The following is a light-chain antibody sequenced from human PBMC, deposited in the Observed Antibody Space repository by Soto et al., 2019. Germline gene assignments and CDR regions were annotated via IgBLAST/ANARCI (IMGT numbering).Light chain of an antibody. V-gene: IGKV3-11*01. CDR3: QQRSTWPLT. CDR1: QSVSSY. Sequence: EIVLTQSPATLSLSPGERATLSCRASQSVSSYLAWYQQKPGQAPRLLIYDASNRATGVPARFSGSGSGTDFTRTISSLVPEDFAVYYCQQRSTWPLTVGGGTKVEIK. J-gene: IGKJ4*01. CDR2: DAS.